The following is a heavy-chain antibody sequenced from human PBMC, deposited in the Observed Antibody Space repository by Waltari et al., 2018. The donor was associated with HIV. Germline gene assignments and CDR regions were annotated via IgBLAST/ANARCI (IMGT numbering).Heavy chain of an antibody. J-gene: IGHJ4*02. Sequence: QVQLQESGPGLVKPSETLSLTCAVSGYSISSGSYWGWIRQPPGKGLEWIGSIYHSGSTSYNPSLRSRVTISVDTSKNQFSLNLRFVTAADTAVYYCARDSSGYDSGFDFWGQGTLVSVSS. V-gene: IGHV4-38-2*02. CDR2: IYHSGST. CDR3: ARDSSGYDSGFDF. CDR1: GYSISSGSY. D-gene: IGHD5-12*01.